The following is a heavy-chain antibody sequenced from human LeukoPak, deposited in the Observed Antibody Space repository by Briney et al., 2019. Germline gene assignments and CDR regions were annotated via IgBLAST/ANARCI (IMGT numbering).Heavy chain of an antibody. V-gene: IGHV3-30*02. J-gene: IGHJ4*02. CDR2: IRYDGSNK. Sequence: SGGSLRLSCAASGFTFSSYGLNWVRQAPGKGLEWVAFIRYDGSNKYYADSVKGRFTISRDNSKNTLYLQMNSLRVEDTAVYYCVKEGYRKRWDLLPTGVRPYYFDYWGQGTLVTVSS. D-gene: IGHD1-26*01. CDR3: VKEGYRKRWDLLPTGVRPYYFDY. CDR1: GFTFSSYG.